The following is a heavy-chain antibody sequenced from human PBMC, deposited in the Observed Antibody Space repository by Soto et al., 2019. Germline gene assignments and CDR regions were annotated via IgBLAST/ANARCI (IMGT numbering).Heavy chain of an antibody. CDR2: MNPNSGNT. Sequence: GASVKVSCKASGYTFTSYDINWVRQATGQGLEWMGWMNPNSGNTGYAQKFQGRVTMTRNTSISTAYMELSSLRSEDTAVYYCTRGYILAGYYMGAGYYYMDVWGKGTTVTVSS. V-gene: IGHV1-8*01. CDR3: TRGYILAGYYMGAGYYYMDV. CDR1: GYTFTSYD. D-gene: IGHD3-9*01. J-gene: IGHJ6*03.